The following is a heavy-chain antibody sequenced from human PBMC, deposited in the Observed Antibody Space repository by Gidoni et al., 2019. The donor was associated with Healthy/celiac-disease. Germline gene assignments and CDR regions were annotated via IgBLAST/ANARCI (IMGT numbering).Heavy chain of an antibody. J-gene: IGHJ4*02. V-gene: IGHV1-24*01. D-gene: IGHD1-26*01. CDR1: GYTITALS. CDR2: FDPEDGET. Sequence: QVQLVQSGAEVKKPVASVQVSCKVSGYTITALSMHWVRQAPGKGLEWMGGFDPEDGETIYAQKFQGRVTMTEDTSTDTAYMELSSLRSEDTAVYYCATSGRRELLPYMPFDYWGQGTLVTVSS. CDR3: ATSGRRELLPYMPFDY.